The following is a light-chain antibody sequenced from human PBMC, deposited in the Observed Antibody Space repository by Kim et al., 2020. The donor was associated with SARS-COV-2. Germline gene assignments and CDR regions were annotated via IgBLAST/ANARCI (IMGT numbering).Light chain of an antibody. Sequence: SAAGGNRVTITCRTSQTSANQLNWYQQRSGSTTKVLIYAACFLQTGVPTRFSGSGSGTHFTLTITNQHAEDAANYYCQQSYNSFTFGRGTKVDIK. CDR1: QTSANQ. CDR2: AAC. V-gene: IGKV1-39*01. CDR3: QQSYNSFT. J-gene: IGKJ4*01.